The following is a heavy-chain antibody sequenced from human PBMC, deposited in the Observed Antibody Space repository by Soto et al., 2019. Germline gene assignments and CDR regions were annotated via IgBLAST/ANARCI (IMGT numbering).Heavy chain of an antibody. D-gene: IGHD3-9*01. V-gene: IGHV4-4*02. CDR3: ARAPWIDDILTGPNLFDP. CDR2: IYHSGST. CDR1: SGSISSSNW. J-gene: IGHJ5*02. Sequence: SETLSLTCAVSSGSISSSNWWSWVRQPPGKGLEWIGEIYHSGSTNYNPSLKSRVTISVDKSKNQFSLKLSSVTAADTAVYYCARAPWIDDILTGPNLFDPWGQGTLVTVSS.